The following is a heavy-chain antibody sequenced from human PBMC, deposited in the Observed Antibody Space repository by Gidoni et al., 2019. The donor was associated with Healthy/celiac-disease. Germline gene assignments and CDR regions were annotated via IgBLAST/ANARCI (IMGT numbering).Heavy chain of an antibody. CDR2: IYPGDSDT. CDR1: KYSLTPNL. D-gene: IGHD6-19*01. CDR3: ARLTVAGHSPFDY. V-gene: IGHV5-51*01. J-gene: IGHJ4*02. Sequence: EVQLVQSGAEVKKPGESLKISCKGSKYSLTPNLIAWVRQVPGKGLEWMGIIYPGDSDTKYSPSFQGQVTISADKSISTAYLQWSSLKASDTAIYYCARLTVAGHSPFDYWGQGTLVTVSS.